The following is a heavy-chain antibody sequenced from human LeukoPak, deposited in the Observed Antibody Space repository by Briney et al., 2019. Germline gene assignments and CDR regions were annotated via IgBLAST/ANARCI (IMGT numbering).Heavy chain of an antibody. CDR2: INSDGSTT. V-gene: IGHV3-74*01. CDR1: GFIFSSYW. CDR3: AKDALSGWYGYSDY. Sequence: PGGSLRLSCAASGFIFSSYWMHWVRQAPGKGLVWVSRINSDGSTTNYADSVKGRFTISRDNSKNTLFLQMNSLRAEDTAVYHCAKDALSGWYGYSDYWGQGTLVTVSS. D-gene: IGHD6-19*01. J-gene: IGHJ4*02.